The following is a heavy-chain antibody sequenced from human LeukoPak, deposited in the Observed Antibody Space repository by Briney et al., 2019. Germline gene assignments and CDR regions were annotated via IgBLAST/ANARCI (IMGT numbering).Heavy chain of an antibody. CDR3: ARDPLYSGSTYYYYYGMDV. CDR2: INPNSGGT. Sequence: ASVMVSCKASGYTFTGYYMHWVRQAPGQGLEWMGRINPNSGGTNYAQKFQGRVTMTRDTSISTAYMELSRLRSDDTAVYYCARDPLYSGSTYYYYYGMDVWGQGTTVTVSS. CDR1: GYTFTGYY. J-gene: IGHJ6*02. D-gene: IGHD1-26*01. V-gene: IGHV1-2*06.